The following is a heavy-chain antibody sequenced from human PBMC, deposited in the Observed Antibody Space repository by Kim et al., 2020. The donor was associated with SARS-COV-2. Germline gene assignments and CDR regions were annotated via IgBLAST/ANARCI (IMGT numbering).Heavy chain of an antibody. CDR2: ISSSSSYI. CDR1: GFTFSSYS. CDR3: ARFQSTVTALDY. Sequence: GGSLRLSCAASGFTFSSYSMNWVRQAPGKGLEWVSSISSSSSYIYYADSVKGRFTISRDNAKNSLYLQMNSLRAEDTAVYYCARFQSTVTALDYWGQGTLVTVSS. V-gene: IGHV3-21*01. J-gene: IGHJ4*02. D-gene: IGHD4-4*01.